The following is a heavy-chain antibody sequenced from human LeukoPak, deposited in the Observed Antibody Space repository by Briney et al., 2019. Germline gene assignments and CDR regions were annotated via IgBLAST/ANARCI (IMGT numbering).Heavy chain of an antibody. J-gene: IGHJ6*03. Sequence: PGGSLRLSCAVSGFTVSGNYMSWVRQAPGKGLEWVSLIYSGGTTYYADSVKGRFTISRDNSKNTLYLQMNSLRAEDTAVYYCARDGLYDYGDFYYYYYMDVWGKGTTVTISS. V-gene: IGHV3-53*01. CDR2: IYSGGTT. D-gene: IGHD4-17*01. CDR3: ARDGLYDYGDFYYYYYMDV. CDR1: GFTVSGNY.